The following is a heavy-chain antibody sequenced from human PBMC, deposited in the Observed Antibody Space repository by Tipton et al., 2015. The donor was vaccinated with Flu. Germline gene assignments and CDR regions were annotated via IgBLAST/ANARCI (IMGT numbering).Heavy chain of an antibody. Sequence: TLSLTCAVYGGSFSGYNWNWIRQPPGKGLEWVGEIFHSESTNYNPSLKSRVTISLDTSKNQFSLKLSSVTAADTAVYYCARGALSGGRSFDYWGQGILVSVSP. D-gene: IGHD6-19*01. CDR2: IFHSEST. J-gene: IGHJ4*02. CDR3: ARGALSGGRSFDY. CDR1: GGSFSGYN. V-gene: IGHV4-34*01.